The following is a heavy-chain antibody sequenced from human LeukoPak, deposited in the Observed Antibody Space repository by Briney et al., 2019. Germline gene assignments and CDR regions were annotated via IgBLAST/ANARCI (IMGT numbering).Heavy chain of an antibody. CDR3: AKEKHSSGWYGTEYFQH. J-gene: IGHJ1*01. CDR1: GFTFSSYA. CDR2: ISGSGGST. Sequence: GGSLRLSCAASGFTFSSYAMSWVRQAPGKGLEWVSAISGSGGSTYYADSVKGRFTISRDNSKNTLYLQMNSLRAEDTAVYYCAKEKHSSGWYGTEYFQHWGQGTLVTVSS. D-gene: IGHD6-19*01. V-gene: IGHV3-23*01.